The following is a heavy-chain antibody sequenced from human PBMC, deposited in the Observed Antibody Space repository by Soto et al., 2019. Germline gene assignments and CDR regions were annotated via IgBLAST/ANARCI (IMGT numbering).Heavy chain of an antibody. J-gene: IGHJ4*02. V-gene: IGHV2-26*01. CDR1: GFSLSKARMG. Sequence: SGPTLVNPTETLTQTCTVSGFSLSKARMGVSWIRQPPGKALEWLAHIFWNDERSYNTSLKSRLTISRDTSKSQVVLTMTNVDPVDTGTYFCARALREELPIYYFDSWGQGTLVTVSS. CDR3: ARALREELPIYYFDS. D-gene: IGHD1-7*01. CDR2: IFWNDER.